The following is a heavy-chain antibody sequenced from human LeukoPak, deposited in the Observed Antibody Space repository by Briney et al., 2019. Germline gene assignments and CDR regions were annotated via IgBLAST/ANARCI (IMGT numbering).Heavy chain of an antibody. J-gene: IGHJ6*03. Sequence: PGGSLRLSCEASGFTFSSYRMNWVRQAPGKGLEWVSYISTSSSTINYANSVKGRVTISRDNAKTSLYPQMNSLRGEDTAVYYCARGVPKTSYYYYYMDVWGKGTTVTVSS. D-gene: IGHD4-11*01. CDR3: ARGVPKTSYYYYYMDV. V-gene: IGHV3-48*01. CDR1: GFTFSSYR. CDR2: ISTSSSTI.